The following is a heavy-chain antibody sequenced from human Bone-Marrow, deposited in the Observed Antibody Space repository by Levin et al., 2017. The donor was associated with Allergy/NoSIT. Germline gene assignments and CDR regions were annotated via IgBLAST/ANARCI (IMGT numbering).Heavy chain of an antibody. J-gene: IGHJ5*02. V-gene: IGHV2-5*02. CDR1: GFSLSTSGVG. D-gene: IGHD3-22*01. CDR2: IYWDDDK. Sequence: ASGPTLVKPTQTLTLTCTFSGFSLSTSGVGVGWIRQPPGKALEWLALIYWDDDKRYSPSLKSRLTITKDTSKNQVVLTMTNMDPVDTATYYCAHSRPYYYDSSGYDEKEGWFDPWGQGTLVTVSS. CDR3: AHSRPYYYDSSGYDEKEGWFDP.